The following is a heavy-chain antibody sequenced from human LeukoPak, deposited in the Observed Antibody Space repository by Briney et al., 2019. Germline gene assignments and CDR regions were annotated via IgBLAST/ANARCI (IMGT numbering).Heavy chain of an antibody. J-gene: IGHJ4*02. V-gene: IGHV3-21*01. Sequence: PGGSLRLSCAASGFTFSSYRMNWVRQAPGKGPEWVSSISSSSSYIYYADSVKGRFTISRDNAKNSLYLQMNSLRAEDTAVYYCARDLAQYSSSYFDYWGQGTLVTVSS. CDR1: GFTFSSYR. CDR2: ISSSSSYI. D-gene: IGHD6-6*01. CDR3: ARDLAQYSSSYFDY.